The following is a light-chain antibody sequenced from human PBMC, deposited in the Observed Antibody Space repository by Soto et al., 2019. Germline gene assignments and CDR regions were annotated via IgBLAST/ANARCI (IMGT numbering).Light chain of an antibody. Sequence: EIVMTQSPATLSVSPGDRATLSCRASQSISNYLAWYQQKPGQAPRLIIYAASTRDTDIPDRFNGSGSGTDFALTISRLEPEDFALYYCQQYNVSPLTFGPGTKVDVK. J-gene: IGKJ3*01. V-gene: IGKV3D-15*02. CDR2: AAS. CDR3: QQYNVSPLT. CDR1: QSISNY.